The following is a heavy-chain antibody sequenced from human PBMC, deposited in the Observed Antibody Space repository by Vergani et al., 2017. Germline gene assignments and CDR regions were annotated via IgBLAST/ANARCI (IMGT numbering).Heavy chain of an antibody. CDR3: ARDRDFWSGYYLDY. Sequence: QVQLQESGPGLVKPSETLSLTCTVSGGSISSYYWSWIRQPPGKGLEWIGYIYYSGITYYNPSLKSRVTISVDTSKTQFSLKLSSVTAADTAVYYCARDRDFWSGYYLDYWGQGTLVTVSS. J-gene: IGHJ4*02. CDR2: IYYSGIT. CDR1: GGSISSYY. D-gene: IGHD3-3*01. V-gene: IGHV4-59*04.